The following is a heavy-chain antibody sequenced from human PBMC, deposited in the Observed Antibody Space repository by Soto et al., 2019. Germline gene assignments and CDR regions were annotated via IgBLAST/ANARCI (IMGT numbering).Heavy chain of an antibody. CDR2: IYYSGST. D-gene: IGHD2-21*01. J-gene: IGHJ3*02. CDR1: GGSINSFY. V-gene: IGHV4-59*12. Sequence: SETLSLTCTVSGGSINSFYWSWIRQPPGKGLEWIGYIYYSGSTVYNPSLKSRITISLDTSKTQFSLKLTSVTAADTAVYYCARVRDPGGAFDIWGQGTMVTVSS. CDR3: ARVRDPGGAFDI.